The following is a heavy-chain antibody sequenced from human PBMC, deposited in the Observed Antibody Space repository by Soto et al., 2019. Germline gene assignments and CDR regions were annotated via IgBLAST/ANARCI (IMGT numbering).Heavy chain of an antibody. CDR3: ARLERGDAYNTRFTNFDI. J-gene: IGHJ3*02. V-gene: IGHV4-39*01. Sequence: QLQLQESGPGLVKPSETLSLTCTVSGGSISSSSYYWGWIRQPPGKGLEWIGTIYYSGNTYYNPXXNTRVTISVDXXTXQXXLKLSSVTAADTSVYYCARLERGDAYNTRFTNFDIWGQGTMVTVSS. D-gene: IGHD1-1*01. CDR2: IYYSGNT. CDR1: GGSISSSSYY.